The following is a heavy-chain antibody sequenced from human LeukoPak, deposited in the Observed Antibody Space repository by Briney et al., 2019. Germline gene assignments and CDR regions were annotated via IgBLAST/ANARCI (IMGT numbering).Heavy chain of an antibody. V-gene: IGHV4-59*01. D-gene: IGHD3-16*02. CDR1: GGSISSYY. CDR2: IYYSGST. J-gene: IGHJ4*02. CDR3: ARADYDYVWGSYRQITFDY. Sequence: SETLSLTCTVSGGSISSYYWSWIRQPPGKGLEWIGYIYYSGSTNYNPSLKSRVTISVDTSKNQFSLKLSSVTAADTAVYYCARADYDYVWGSYRQITFDYWGQGTLATVSS.